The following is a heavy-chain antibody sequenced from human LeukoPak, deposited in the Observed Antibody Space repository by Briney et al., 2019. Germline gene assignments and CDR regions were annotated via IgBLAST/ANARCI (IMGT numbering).Heavy chain of an antibody. D-gene: IGHD3-10*02. CDR1: GFTFSSYG. V-gene: IGHV3-30*02. J-gene: IGHJ6*03. Sequence: PGGSLRLSCAASGFTFSSYGMHWVRQAPGKGLEWVAFIRYDGSNKYYADSVKGRFTISRDNSKNTLYLQMNSLRAEDTAVYYCAEDNVRDEYYYYMDVWGKGTTVTISS. CDR3: AEDNVRDEYYYYMDV. CDR2: IRYDGSNK.